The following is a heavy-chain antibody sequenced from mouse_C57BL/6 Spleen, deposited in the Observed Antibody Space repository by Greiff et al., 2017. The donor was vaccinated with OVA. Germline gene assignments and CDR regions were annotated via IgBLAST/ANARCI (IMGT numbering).Heavy chain of an antibody. CDR2: INPSSGYT. J-gene: IGHJ3*01. CDR3: ARGEAQAFAY. D-gene: IGHD3-2*02. Sequence: QVQLQQSGAELARPGASVKMSCKASGYTFTSYTMHWVKQRPGQGLEWIGYINPSSGYTKYNQKFKDKATLTADKSSSTAYMHLSSLTSEDSAVYYCARGEAQAFAYWGQGTLVTVSA. CDR1: GYTFTSYT. V-gene: IGHV1-4*01.